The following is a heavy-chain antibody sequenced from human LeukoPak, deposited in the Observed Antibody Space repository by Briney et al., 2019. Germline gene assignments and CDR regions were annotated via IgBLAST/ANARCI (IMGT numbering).Heavy chain of an antibody. CDR1: GFTFSNYA. J-gene: IGHJ4*02. Sequence: GGSLRLSCAASGFTFSNYAMSWVRQAPGKGLEWVSGISDSGGSKYYADSVKGRFTISRDNSKSTLLLQMNSLRAEDSAVYYCTKDASYARENDNSGFFIDWGQGTLVTVSS. CDR2: ISDSGGSK. CDR3: TKDASYARENDNSGFFID. D-gene: IGHD3-22*01. V-gene: IGHV3-23*01.